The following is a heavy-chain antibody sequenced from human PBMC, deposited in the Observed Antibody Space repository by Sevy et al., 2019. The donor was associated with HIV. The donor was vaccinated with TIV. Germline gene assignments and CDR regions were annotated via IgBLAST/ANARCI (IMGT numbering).Heavy chain of an antibody. D-gene: IGHD2-21*01. J-gene: IGHJ4*02. CDR3: VKEGGGEGGDH. CDR2: IQYDGSNK. V-gene: IGHV3-30*02. CDR1: GFSFSSYG. Sequence: GGSLRLSCAASGFSFSSYGMHWVRQAPGKGLEWMSYIQYDGSNKDYADSVKGRFTISRDNSKNTLYLQMKRLRVEDTAVFYCVKEGGGEGGDHWGQGTLVTVSS.